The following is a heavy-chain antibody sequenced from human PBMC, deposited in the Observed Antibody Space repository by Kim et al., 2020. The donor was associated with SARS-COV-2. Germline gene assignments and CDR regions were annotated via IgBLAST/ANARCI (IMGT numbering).Heavy chain of an antibody. CDR1: GFTFSSYW. D-gene: IGHD3-10*01. V-gene: IGHV3-7*01. J-gene: IGHJ3*02. CDR3: ARSGWFGFYLGGDAFDI. Sequence: GGSLRLSCAASGFTFSSYWMSWVRQAPGKGLEWVANIKQDGSEKYYVDSVKGRFTISRDNAKNSLYLQMNSLRAEDTAVYYCARSGWFGFYLGGDAFDIWGQGTMVTVSS. CDR2: IKQDGSEK.